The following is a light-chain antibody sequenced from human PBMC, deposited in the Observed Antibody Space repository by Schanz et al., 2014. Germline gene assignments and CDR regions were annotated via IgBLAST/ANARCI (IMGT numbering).Light chain of an antibody. Sequence: QSALTQPRSVSGSPGQSVTISCTGTSSNVGGFNYVSWYQQHPDKAPKLMIYDVTKRPSGVPDRFSGSKSGNTASLTVSGLQAEDEADYYCCSYAGSYTWVFGGGIKLTVL. CDR1: SSNVGGFNY. CDR2: DVT. J-gene: IGLJ3*02. V-gene: IGLV2-11*01. CDR3: CSYAGSYTWV.